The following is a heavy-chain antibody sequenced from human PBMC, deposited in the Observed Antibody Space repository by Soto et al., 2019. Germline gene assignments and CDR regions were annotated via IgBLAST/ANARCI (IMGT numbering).Heavy chain of an antibody. Sequence: VGSLRLSCAASGFTFSSYAMHWVRQAPGKGLEWVAVISYDGSNKYYADSVKGRFTISRDNSKNTLYLQMNSLRAEDTAVYYCARDFNIYYYGMDVWGQGTTVTVSS. CDR3: ARDFNIYYYGMDV. CDR1: GFTFSSYA. J-gene: IGHJ6*02. CDR2: ISYDGSNK. V-gene: IGHV3-30-3*01.